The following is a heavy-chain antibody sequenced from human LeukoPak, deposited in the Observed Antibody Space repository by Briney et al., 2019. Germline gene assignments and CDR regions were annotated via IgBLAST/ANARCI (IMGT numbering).Heavy chain of an antibody. Sequence: PSETLSLTCTVSGGSISNYYWNWIRQPPGKGLEWIGYIYYTGNTNYNPSLKSRVTISVDTSKNQFSLKLSSVTAAATAVYYCARRGISSSLTPALDYWGQGTLVTVSS. CDR2: IYYTGNT. CDR3: ARRGISSSLTPALDY. CDR1: GGSISNYY. V-gene: IGHV4-59*08. J-gene: IGHJ4*02. D-gene: IGHD6-6*01.